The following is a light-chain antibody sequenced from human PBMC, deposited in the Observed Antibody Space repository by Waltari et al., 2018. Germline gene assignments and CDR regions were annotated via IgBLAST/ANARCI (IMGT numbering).Light chain of an antibody. Sequence: QSVLTQPPSASGTPGQRVTISCSGSISNIGSNTVNWNQQGPGTAPKVLIFNNNERPSGGPDRFSGSKAGTSAALVISGLQSEDEADYYCATWDDSLDGWVFGGGTRLTVL. J-gene: IGLJ3*02. V-gene: IGLV1-44*01. CDR3: ATWDDSLDGWV. CDR2: NNN. CDR1: ISNIGSNT.